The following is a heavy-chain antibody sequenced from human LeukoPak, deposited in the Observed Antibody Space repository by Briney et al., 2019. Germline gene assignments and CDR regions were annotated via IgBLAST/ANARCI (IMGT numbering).Heavy chain of an antibody. J-gene: IGHJ4*02. Sequence: GGSLRLSCAASGFTFSSYAMSWVRQAPGKGLEWVSAISGSGGSTYYADSAKGRFTISRDNSKNTLYLQMNSLRAEDTAVYYCARARAYSSSWYTPFDYWGQGTLVTVSS. CDR3: ARARAYSSSWYTPFDY. D-gene: IGHD6-13*01. V-gene: IGHV3-23*01. CDR2: ISGSGGST. CDR1: GFTFSSYA.